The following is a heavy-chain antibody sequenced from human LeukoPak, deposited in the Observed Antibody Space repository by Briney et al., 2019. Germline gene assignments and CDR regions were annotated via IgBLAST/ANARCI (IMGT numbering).Heavy chain of an antibody. CDR2: INWNGGST. V-gene: IGHV3-20*04. CDR3: ARDPYSGNYGNYYYYYMDV. D-gene: IGHD1-26*01. CDR1: GFTFDDYG. J-gene: IGHJ6*03. Sequence: GGSLRLSCAAAGFTFDDYGMSWVRQAPGKGLEWVSGINWNGGSTGYADSVKGRFTISRDNAKNSLYLQMNSLGPEDTAVYYCARDPYSGNYGNYYYYYMDVWGKGTTVTISS.